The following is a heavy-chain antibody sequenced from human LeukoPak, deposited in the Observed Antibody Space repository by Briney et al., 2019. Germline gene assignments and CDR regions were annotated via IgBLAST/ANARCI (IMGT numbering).Heavy chain of an antibody. CDR3: ARESITIFGVVTN. D-gene: IGHD3-3*01. V-gene: IGHV3-74*01. J-gene: IGHJ4*02. CDR2: IKSDGSST. CDR1: GFSFSSYW. Sequence: GGSLRLSCVASGFSFSSYWMSWVRQVPGKGLLSISRIKSDGSSTTYADSVKGRFTISRDNAKNSLYLQMNSLRAEDTAVYYCARESITIFGVVTNWGQGTLVTVSS.